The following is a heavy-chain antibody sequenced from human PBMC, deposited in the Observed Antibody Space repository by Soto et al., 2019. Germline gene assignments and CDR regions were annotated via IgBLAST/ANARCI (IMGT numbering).Heavy chain of an antibody. V-gene: IGHV1-18*01. D-gene: IGHD6-13*01. J-gene: IGHJ6*02. CDR2: ISAYNGNT. Sequence: QVQLVQSGAEVKKPGASVKVSCKASGYTFTSYGISWVRQAPGQGLEWMGWISAYNGNTNYAQKLQGRVTMTTDTSTSTGYMELRSLRSDDTAVYYCARDKKGYSSSPHYYGMDVWGQGTTVTVSS. CDR3: ARDKKGYSSSPHYYGMDV. CDR1: GYTFTSYG.